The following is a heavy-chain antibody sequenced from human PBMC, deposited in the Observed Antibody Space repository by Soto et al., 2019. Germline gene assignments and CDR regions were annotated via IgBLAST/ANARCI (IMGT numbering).Heavy chain of an antibody. CDR3: VRDLYWAFDY. V-gene: IGHV3-48*03. J-gene: IGHJ4*02. D-gene: IGHD3-16*01. CDR1: GFTFSNYN. Sequence: EVYLVESGGALVQPGGSLRLSCVVSGFTFSNYNVNWVRQAPGKGLEWVSWINSGSTATSYADSVKGRFTSSRDNAKGSLSLHMNSLRAEDTAVYYCVRDLYWAFDYWGKGTLVTVSS. CDR2: INSGSTAT.